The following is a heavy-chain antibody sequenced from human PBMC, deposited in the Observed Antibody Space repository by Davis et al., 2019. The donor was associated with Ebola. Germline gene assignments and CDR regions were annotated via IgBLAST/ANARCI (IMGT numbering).Heavy chain of an antibody. CDR1: GGSFSGYY. D-gene: IGHD1-20*01. V-gene: IGHV4-34*01. J-gene: IGHJ6*02. CDR3: ARENTNGITGTRPFGDV. Sequence: PSETLSLTCAVYGGSFSGYYWSWIRQPPGKGLEWIGEINHSGSTNYNPSLKSRVTISVDTSKNQFSLKLSSVTAADTAVYYCARENTNGITGTRPFGDVWGQGTTVTVSS. CDR2: INHSGST.